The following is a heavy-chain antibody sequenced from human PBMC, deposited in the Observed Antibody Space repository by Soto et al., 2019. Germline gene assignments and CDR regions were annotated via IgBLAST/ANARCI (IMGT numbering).Heavy chain of an antibody. D-gene: IGHD1-26*01. CDR3: AKRGSGSQFDY. Sequence: EVQLLESGGSLVQPGGSLRLSCAASGFTFSSYAMSWVRQAPGKGLEWVSIISGSGDSTYYADSVKGRFTISRDNSKNTQYLHMNSLRAEDTAIYYCAKRGSGSQFDYWGQGTLVTVSS. CDR1: GFTFSSYA. V-gene: IGHV3-23*01. CDR2: ISGSGDST. J-gene: IGHJ4*02.